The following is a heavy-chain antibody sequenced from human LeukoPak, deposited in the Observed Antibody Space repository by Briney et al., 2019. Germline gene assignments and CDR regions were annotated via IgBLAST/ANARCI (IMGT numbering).Heavy chain of an antibody. Sequence: GGSLRLSCAASGFTFSSYWMHWVRQAPGKGLVWVSRINSDGSSTSYADSVKGRFTISRDDAKNTLYLQMNSLRAEDTAVYYCARGGLVGADWSGFDYWGQGTLVTVSS. CDR3: ARGGLVGADWSGFDY. V-gene: IGHV3-74*01. CDR1: GFTFSSYW. CDR2: INSDGSST. J-gene: IGHJ4*02. D-gene: IGHD1-26*01.